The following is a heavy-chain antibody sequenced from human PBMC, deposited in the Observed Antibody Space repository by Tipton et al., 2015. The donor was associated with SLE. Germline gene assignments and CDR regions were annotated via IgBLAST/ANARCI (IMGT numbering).Heavy chain of an antibody. Sequence: TLSLTCTVSDDSITTDYWTWIRQPPGKGLEYIGYVSYSGVTNSNPPLQSRVTMSIDASKKQVSLRLSSVTAADTAVYYCASSPGVTLFRMVTYFDLWGQGILVTVSS. V-gene: IGHV4-59*13. J-gene: IGHJ4*02. CDR1: DDSITTDY. D-gene: IGHD3-3*01. CDR3: ASSPGVTLFRMVTYFDL. CDR2: VSYSGVT.